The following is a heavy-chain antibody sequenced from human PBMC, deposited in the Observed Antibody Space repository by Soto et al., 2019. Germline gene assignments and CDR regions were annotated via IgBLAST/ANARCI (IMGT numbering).Heavy chain of an antibody. D-gene: IGHD1-26*01. Sequence: EVQLLESGGGLVQPGGSLKLSCAASGFTFSNFAMNWVRQAPGKGLEWVSLISGGGESTYYPDSVQGRFTISRDNSKITLYLQMNSLGAEDTAVYFCARGPPTVGSIHPVFDYWGQGNLVTVSS. CDR3: ARGPPTVGSIHPVFDY. CDR2: ISGGGEST. V-gene: IGHV3-23*01. J-gene: IGHJ4*02. CDR1: GFTFSNFA.